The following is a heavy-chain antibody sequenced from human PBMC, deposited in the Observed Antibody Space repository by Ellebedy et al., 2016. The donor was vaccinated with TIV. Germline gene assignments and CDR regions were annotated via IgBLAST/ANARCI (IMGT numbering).Heavy chain of an antibody. CDR2: ISAYNGNT. Sequence: AASVKVSCKASGYTFTSYGINWVRQAPGQGLEWMGWISAYNGNTNYAQKLQGRLTMTTDTSTSTAYIELRSLRSDDTAIYYCARSHLDPNYSRTACPYYYAMDVWGQGTTVTVSS. D-gene: IGHD2-2*01. CDR3: ARSHLDPNYSRTACPYYYAMDV. J-gene: IGHJ6*02. V-gene: IGHV1-18*01. CDR1: GYTFTSYG.